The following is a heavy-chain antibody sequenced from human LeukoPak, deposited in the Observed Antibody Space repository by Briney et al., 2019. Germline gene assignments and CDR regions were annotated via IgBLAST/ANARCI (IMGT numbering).Heavy chain of an antibody. CDR2: ISWNSGSI. CDR1: GFTFDDYA. Sequence: PGGSLRLSCAASGFTFDDYAMHWVRQAPGKGLEWVSGISWNSGSIGYADSVKGRFTISRDNAKNSLYLQMNSLRAEDTALYYCARLNGPDHPPAEYFQHWGQGTLVTVSS. J-gene: IGHJ1*01. D-gene: IGHD1-1*01. CDR3: ARLNGPDHPPAEYFQH. V-gene: IGHV3-9*01.